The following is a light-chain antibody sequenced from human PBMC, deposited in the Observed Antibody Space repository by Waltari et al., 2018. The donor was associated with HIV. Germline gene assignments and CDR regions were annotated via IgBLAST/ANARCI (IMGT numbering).Light chain of an antibody. CDR2: GAN. CDR3: QSRDTNNDHYV. V-gene: IGLV3-19*01. Sequence: SSELTQDPVVSVALGQTIKITCQGDSLRGFFANWYQQWPGQAPVLVVYGANRRPSRIPDRFSASNSGSTSSLIISDSQAVDEADYYCQSRDTNNDHYVFGGGTRVIVL. J-gene: IGLJ1*01. CDR1: SLRGFF.